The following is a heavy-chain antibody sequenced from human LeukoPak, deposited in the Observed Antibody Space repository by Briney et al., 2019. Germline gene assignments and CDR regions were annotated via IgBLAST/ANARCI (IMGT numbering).Heavy chain of an antibody. J-gene: IGHJ6*03. CDR1: GFTLSSYS. Sequence: GGSLRLSCAASGFTLSSYSMNWVRQAPGKGLEWVSAISGSGGSTYYADSVKGRFTISRDNSKSTLYLQMNNLRAEDTAVYYCAKHWSYCSTTSCFFNYYYYYMDVWGKGTTVTVSS. D-gene: IGHD2-2*01. CDR2: ISGSGGST. V-gene: IGHV3-23*01. CDR3: AKHWSYCSTTSCFFNYYYYYMDV.